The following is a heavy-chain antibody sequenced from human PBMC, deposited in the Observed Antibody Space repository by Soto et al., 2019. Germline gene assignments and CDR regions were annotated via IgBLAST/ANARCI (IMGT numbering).Heavy chain of an antibody. CDR3: AKDALPAAVAYRAFDI. V-gene: IGHV3-23*01. CDR2: ISGSGGST. Sequence: EVQLLESGGGLVQPGGSLRLSCAASGFTFSSYAMSWVRQAPGKGLEWVSAISGSGGSTYYADSVKGRFTNSRNNSKNTLYLQMNSLRAEDTAVHYCAKDALPAAVAYRAFDIRGQGTMVTVSS. D-gene: IGHD2-2*01. J-gene: IGHJ3*02. CDR1: GFTFSSYA.